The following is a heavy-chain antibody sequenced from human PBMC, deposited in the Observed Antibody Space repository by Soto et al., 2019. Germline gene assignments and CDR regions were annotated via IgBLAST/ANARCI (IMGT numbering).Heavy chain of an antibody. D-gene: IGHD7-27*01. CDR2: ISSSGSTI. CDR1: VFTFSDYY. CDR3: ARDITGDPRYDAFDI. V-gene: IGHV3-11*01. J-gene: IGHJ3*02. Sequence: PGGSLRFSCASSVFTFSDYYMSWIRQAPGKGLEWVSYISSSGSTIYYADSVKGRFTISRDNAKNSLYLQMNSLRDEDTAVYYCARDITGDPRYDAFDIWAQGTMVTVSS.